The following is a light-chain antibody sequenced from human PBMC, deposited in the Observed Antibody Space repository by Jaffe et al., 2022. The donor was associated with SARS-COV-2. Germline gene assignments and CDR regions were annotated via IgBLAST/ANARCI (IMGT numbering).Light chain of an antibody. V-gene: IGKV4-1*01. Sequence: DIVMTQSPDSLAVSLGERATINCKSSQSVLYSSSNKNYLAWYQQKPGQPPKLLIYWASTRESGVPDRFSGSGSGTDFTLTISSLQAEDVAAYYCQQYYSTPLTFGPGTKVDIK. J-gene: IGKJ3*01. CDR1: QSVLYSSSNKNY. CDR2: WAS. CDR3: QQYYSTPLT.